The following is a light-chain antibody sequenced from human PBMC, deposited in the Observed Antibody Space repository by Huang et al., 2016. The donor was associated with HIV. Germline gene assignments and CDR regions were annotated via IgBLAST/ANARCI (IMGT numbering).Light chain of an antibody. J-gene: IGKJ2*01. CDR3: HQYGTSHT. V-gene: IGKV3-20*01. Sequence: EIVLTQSPGTLSLSPGARATLSCRARQSVTSRYLAWSQHKPGQAPRLLLDGVSSRATGVPDRFSGSGSGTDCTLTISRLEPEDFAGYYCHQYGTSHTFGQGTKLEIK. CDR2: GVS. CDR1: QSVTSRY.